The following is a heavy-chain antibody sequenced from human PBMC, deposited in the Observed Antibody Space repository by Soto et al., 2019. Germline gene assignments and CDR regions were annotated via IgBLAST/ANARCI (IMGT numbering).Heavy chain of an antibody. V-gene: IGHV3-21*01. D-gene: IGHD5-12*01. CDR1: GFTFSSYS. Sequence: GGSLRLSCAASGFTFSSYSMNWVRQAPGKGLEWVSSISSSSSYIYYADSVKGRFTISRDNAKNSLYLQMNSLRAEDTAVYYCARGTDGYNPSNFDYWGQGXLVTVSS. J-gene: IGHJ4*02. CDR3: ARGTDGYNPSNFDY. CDR2: ISSSSSYI.